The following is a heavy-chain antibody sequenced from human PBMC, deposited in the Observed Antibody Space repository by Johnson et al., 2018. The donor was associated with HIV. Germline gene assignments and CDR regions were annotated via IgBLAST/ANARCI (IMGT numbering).Heavy chain of an antibody. D-gene: IGHD3-10*01. Sequence: QVQLVESGGGVVQPGRSLRLSCAASGFTFSSYGMHWVRQAPGKGLEWVAVIWYDGSKKYYADSVKGRFTISRDNSKNTLYLQMNSLRAEDMAVYYCASSWFGELSYAFDIWGQGTMVTVSS. CDR2: IWYDGSKK. V-gene: IGHV3-33*01. J-gene: IGHJ3*02. CDR3: ASSWFGELSYAFDI. CDR1: GFTFSSYG.